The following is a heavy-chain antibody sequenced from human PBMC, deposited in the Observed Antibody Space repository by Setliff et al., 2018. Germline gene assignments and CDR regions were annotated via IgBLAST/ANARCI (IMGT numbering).Heavy chain of an antibody. CDR2: ILFSGDT. CDR1: GYSISSGFS. D-gene: IGHD3-10*01. Sequence: PSETLSLTCAVSGYSISSGFSWVWIRQSPGKGLEWIGRILFSGDTYYNPSLNSRVTISADTSKNQFSLNLSSVTAADTAVYYCARDNRARHYMYVWGKGTTVTVS. V-gene: IGHV4-38-2*02. CDR3: ARDNRARHYMYV. J-gene: IGHJ6*03.